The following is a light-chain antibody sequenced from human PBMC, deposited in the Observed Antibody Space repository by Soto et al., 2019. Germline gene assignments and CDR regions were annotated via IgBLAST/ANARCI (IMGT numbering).Light chain of an antibody. Sequence: EIVLTQSPATLSFSPGERATLSCRASQSISTYLAWYQQKPGQAPRLLIYDASNRATGIPARFSGSGSGTDFTLTISSLDPEDFAVYYCQQRTSWPLTCGGGTK. J-gene: IGKJ4*01. CDR2: DAS. CDR3: QQRTSWPLT. CDR1: QSISTY. V-gene: IGKV3-11*01.